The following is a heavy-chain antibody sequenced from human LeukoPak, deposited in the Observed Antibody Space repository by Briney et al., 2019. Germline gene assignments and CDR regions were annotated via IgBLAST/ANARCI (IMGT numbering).Heavy chain of an antibody. V-gene: IGHV3-30*03. Sequence: GMSPRLSCAVPGFGFSSSVMHWIRQGQGKGLEWVAVISHDGSDKFYADSVKGRFTISRDNSNNILYLQMNNLRPEDTAVYYCARDGNSPADYWGQGTLVTVSS. CDR2: ISHDGSDK. J-gene: IGHJ4*02. CDR3: ARDGNSPADY. CDR1: GFGFSSSV. D-gene: IGHD4-23*01.